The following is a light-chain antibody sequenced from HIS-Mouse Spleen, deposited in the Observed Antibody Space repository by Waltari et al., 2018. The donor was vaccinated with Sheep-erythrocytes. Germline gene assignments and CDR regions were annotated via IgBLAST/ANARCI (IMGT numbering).Light chain of an antibody. CDR3: QVWDSSSDHWV. V-gene: IGLV3-21*02. Sequence: SYVLTQPPSVSVAPGQTARITGGGNNMGSQIGHLYQQKPGQAPVLVVYDDSDRPSGIPERFSGSNSGNTATLTISRVEAGDEADYYCQVWDSSSDHWVFGGGTKLTVL. CDR2: DDS. J-gene: IGLJ3*02. CDR1: NMGSQI.